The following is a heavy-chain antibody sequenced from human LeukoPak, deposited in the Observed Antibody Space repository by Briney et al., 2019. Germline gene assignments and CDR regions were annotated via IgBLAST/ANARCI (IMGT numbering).Heavy chain of an antibody. CDR2: ISYDGSNK. J-gene: IGHJ6*02. CDR1: GFTFSSYA. CDR3: ARDPTYYDFWSGSMNYYYYGMDV. Sequence: GGSLRLSCAASGFTFSSYAMHWVRQAPGKGLEWVAVISYDGSNKYYADSVKGRFTISRDSSKNTLYLQMNSLRAEDTAVYYCARDPTYYDFWSGSMNYYYYGMDVWGQGTTVTVSS. D-gene: IGHD3-3*01. V-gene: IGHV3-30-3*01.